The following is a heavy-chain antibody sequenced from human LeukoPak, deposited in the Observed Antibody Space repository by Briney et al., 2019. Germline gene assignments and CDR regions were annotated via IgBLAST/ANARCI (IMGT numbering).Heavy chain of an antibody. J-gene: IGHJ4*02. CDR3: AKGSVGNADFAS. V-gene: IGHV3-23*01. Sequence: GGSLRLSCAASGFTFSSFSMTWVRQAPGKGLEWVSSIIVSGATYYADSVKGRFTISRDSFRGVLFLQMDSLRVEDTAVHFCAKGSVGNADFASWGQGALVTVSS. D-gene: IGHD6-25*01. CDR2: IIVSGAT. CDR1: GFTFSSFS.